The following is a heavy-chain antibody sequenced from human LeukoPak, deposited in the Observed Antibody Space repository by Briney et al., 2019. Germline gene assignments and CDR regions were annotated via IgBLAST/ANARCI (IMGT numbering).Heavy chain of an antibody. D-gene: IGHD6-19*01. J-gene: IGHJ4*02. V-gene: IGHV4-59*08. Sequence: SETLSDTSIDPGGSLIGSNWCRIPPPPGKGLEWIGYIYYSGTTNHNPALKSRVTISVDTSKNQFSLRLSSVTAADTAMYYCVGSSGWGGYGYWGQGTLVTVSS. CDR3: VGSSGWGGYGY. CDR1: GGSLIGSN. CDR2: IYYSGTT.